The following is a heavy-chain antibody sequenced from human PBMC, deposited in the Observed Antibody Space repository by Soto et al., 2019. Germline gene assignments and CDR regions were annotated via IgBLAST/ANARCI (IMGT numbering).Heavy chain of an antibody. CDR2: IIPILGIA. V-gene: IGHV1-69*08. CDR3: ARDGGYQQQRRGERPGSFVY. D-gene: IGHD6-13*01. CDR1: GGTFSSYT. J-gene: IGHJ4*02. Sequence: QVQLVQSGAEVKKPGSSVKVSCKASGGTFSSYTISWVRQAPGQGLEWMGRIIPILGIANYAQKFQGRVTITADKSTSTAYMELSSLRSEDTAVYYCARDGGYQQQRRGERPGSFVYWGQGTLVTVSS.